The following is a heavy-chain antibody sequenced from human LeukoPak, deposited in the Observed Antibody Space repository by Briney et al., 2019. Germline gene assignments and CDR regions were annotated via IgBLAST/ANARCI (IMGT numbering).Heavy chain of an antibody. CDR1: GFTFSSYS. J-gene: IGHJ5*02. CDR3: TSHTAFDP. V-gene: IGHV3-21*01. Sequence: TGGSLRLSCAASGFTFSSYSMNWVRQAPGKGLEWVSSISSSSSYIYYADSVKGRFTISRDDAKNSLYLQMNSLRAEDTAVYYCTSHTAFDPWGQGTLVTVSS. CDR2: ISSSSSYI.